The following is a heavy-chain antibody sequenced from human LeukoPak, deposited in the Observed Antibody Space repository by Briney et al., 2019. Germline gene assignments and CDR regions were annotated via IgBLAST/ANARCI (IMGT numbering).Heavy chain of an antibody. V-gene: IGHV3-9*01. CDR1: GFTFDGYA. CDR2: ISWNSGST. CDR3: AKDMGIAVTGNIAY. J-gene: IGHJ4*02. D-gene: IGHD6-19*01. Sequence: PGGSLRLSCAASGFTFDGYAMYWVRQAPGKGLEWVSGISWNSGSTGYADSVKGRFTISRDNAKNSLYLQMNSLGAEDTAFYYCAKDMGIAVTGNIAYWGQGTLVTVSS.